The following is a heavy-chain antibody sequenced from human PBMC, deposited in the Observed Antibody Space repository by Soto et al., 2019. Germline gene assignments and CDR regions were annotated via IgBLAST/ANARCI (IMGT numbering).Heavy chain of an antibody. Sequence: ASVKVSCKASGYTFTSYYMHWVRQAPGQGLEWMGIINPSGGSTSYAQKFQGRVTMTRDTSTSTVYMELSSLRSEDTAAYYCAREPYGDYYKNWFDPWAREPWSPSPQ. D-gene: IGHD2-21*02. J-gene: IGHJ5*02. CDR2: INPSGGST. CDR1: GYTFTSYY. CDR3: AREPYGDYYKNWFDP. V-gene: IGHV1-46*01.